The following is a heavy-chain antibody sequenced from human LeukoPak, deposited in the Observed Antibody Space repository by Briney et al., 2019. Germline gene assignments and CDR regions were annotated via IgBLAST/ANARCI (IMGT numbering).Heavy chain of an antibody. CDR2: ISAYNGNT. Sequence: ASVKVSCKASGYTFTSYGISWVRQAPGQGLEWMGWISAYNGNTNYAQKLQGRVTMTTDTPTSTAYMELRSLRSDDTAVYYCARDQPGYSYGQTDYWGQGTLVTVSS. CDR3: ARDQPGYSYGQTDY. V-gene: IGHV1-18*01. CDR1: GYTFTSYG. J-gene: IGHJ4*02. D-gene: IGHD5-18*01.